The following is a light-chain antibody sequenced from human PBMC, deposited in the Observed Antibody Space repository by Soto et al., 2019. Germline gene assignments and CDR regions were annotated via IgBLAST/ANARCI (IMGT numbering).Light chain of an antibody. CDR2: EGT. CDR3: CSYAGSRTFV. V-gene: IGLV2-23*01. J-gene: IGLJ1*01. Sequence: QSVLTQPASASGSPGQSITISCTGTSSDVGSYNLVSWYQQHPGKAPKLMIYEGTKRPSGVSNRFSGSKSGNTASLTISGLQAEDEADYYCCSYAGSRTFVFGTGTKVTVL. CDR1: SSDVGSYNL.